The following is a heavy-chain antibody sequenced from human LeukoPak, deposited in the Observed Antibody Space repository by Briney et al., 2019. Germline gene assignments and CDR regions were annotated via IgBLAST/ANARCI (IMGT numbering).Heavy chain of an antibody. J-gene: IGHJ5*02. D-gene: IGHD4-17*01. CDR3: ARDPDSGDAYNWFDP. Sequence: PGGSLRLSCVASGFSFSDYCVSWVRQTPGKGLEWLANINQYGTEEYYADSMKGRFTISRDNAKNSLYLQMNSLRVEDSGVYYCARDPDSGDAYNWFDPWGQGTQVTVSS. CDR2: INQYGTEE. V-gene: IGHV3-7*01. CDR1: GFSFSDYC.